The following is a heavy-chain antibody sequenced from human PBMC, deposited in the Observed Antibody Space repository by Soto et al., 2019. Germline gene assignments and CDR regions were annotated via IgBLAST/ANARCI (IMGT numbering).Heavy chain of an antibody. CDR2: ISGSGGST. D-gene: IGHD6-6*01. J-gene: IGHJ6*02. CDR3: AKDRYRSSSTSYSYYYGMDV. Sequence: LRLSCAASGFTFSSYAMSWVRQAPGKGLEWVSAISGSGGSTYYADSVKGRFTISRDNSKNTLYLQMNSLRAEDTAVYYCAKDRYRSSSTSYSYYYGMDVWGQGTTVTVSS. CDR1: GFTFSSYA. V-gene: IGHV3-23*01.